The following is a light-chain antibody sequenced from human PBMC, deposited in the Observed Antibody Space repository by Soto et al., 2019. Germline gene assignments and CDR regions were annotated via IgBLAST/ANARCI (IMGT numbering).Light chain of an antibody. CDR3: LQHNSYPLT. Sequence: DIQRAQSPSTLSAFVGDRATVASRESESNRNDLGWYQEKPGKAPKRLIYAASSLQSGVPSRFSGSGSGTQFTLTISSLQPEDFATYYCLQHNSYPLTFGGGTLLEI. CDR2: AAS. J-gene: IGKJ4*01. V-gene: IGKV1-17*01. CDR1: ESNRND.